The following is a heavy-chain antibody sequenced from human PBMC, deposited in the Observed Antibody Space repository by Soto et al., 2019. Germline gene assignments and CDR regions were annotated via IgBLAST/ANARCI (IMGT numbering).Heavy chain of an antibody. CDR3: ARRDTSMEFFDL. CDR1: GDSVSSYR. J-gene: IGHJ2*01. CDR2: IYPGDSDT. D-gene: IGHD5-18*01. V-gene: IGHV5-51*01. Sequence: VASLQSSCKGCGDSVSSYRTGWVRQMTGKGLEWMRIIYPGDSDTRYSPSFQGQVTISADKSINTAYLQWSSLKASDIAMYYCARRDTSMEFFDLWGSGTLVTVSS.